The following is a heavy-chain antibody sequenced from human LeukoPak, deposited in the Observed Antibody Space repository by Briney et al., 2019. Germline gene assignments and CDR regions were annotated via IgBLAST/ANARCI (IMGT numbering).Heavy chain of an antibody. CDR3: ARDEYGDRAFDI. V-gene: IGHV1-69*13. J-gene: IGHJ3*02. Sequence: GASVKVSCKASGYTFTSYGISWVRQAPGQGLEWMGGIIPIFGTANYAQKFQGRVTITADESTSTAYMELSSLRSEDTAVYYCARDEYGDRAFDIWGQGTMVTVSS. CDR2: IIPIFGTA. D-gene: IGHD4-17*01. CDR1: GYTFTSYG.